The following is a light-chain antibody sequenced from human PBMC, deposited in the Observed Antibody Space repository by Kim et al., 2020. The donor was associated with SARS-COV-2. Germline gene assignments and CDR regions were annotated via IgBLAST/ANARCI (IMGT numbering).Light chain of an antibody. Sequence: ALGQTVRITCQGDSLRSYYASWYQQTPGQAPVLVIYGKNNRPSGIPDRFSGSSSGNTASLIITGAQAEDEADYYCNSRDSSGNHLVFGGGTKLTVL. V-gene: IGLV3-19*01. CDR2: GKN. CDR1: SLRSYY. CDR3: NSRDSSGNHLV. J-gene: IGLJ3*02.